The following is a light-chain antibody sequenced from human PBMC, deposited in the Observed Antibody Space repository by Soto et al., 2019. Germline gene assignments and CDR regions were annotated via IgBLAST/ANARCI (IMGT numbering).Light chain of an antibody. CDR3: QKFNAVPT. CDR2: AAS. J-gene: IGKJ4*01. Sequence: DIQMTQSQSSLSASVGDRVTITCRASQAINNYLAWYQQKPGKVPTLLISAASTLQSGDPSRFSGSGSGTDFTLTISSLQPEDVATYYCQKFNAVPTFGGGTKVEI. CDR1: QAINNY. V-gene: IGKV1-27*01.